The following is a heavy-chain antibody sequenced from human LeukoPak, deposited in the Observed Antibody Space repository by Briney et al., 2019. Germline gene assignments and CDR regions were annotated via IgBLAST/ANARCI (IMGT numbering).Heavy chain of an antibody. Sequence: AASVKVSCKTSGYTFTDYYMHWVRQAPGQGLEYMGWINPNSGGTDYAQKFQGRVTMTRDSSISTAYMELSRLRSDDTAVYYCARVLPGDGYSYGYWGQGTLVTVSS. CDR2: INPNSGGT. V-gene: IGHV1-2*02. D-gene: IGHD5-18*01. J-gene: IGHJ4*02. CDR1: GYTFTDYY. CDR3: ARVLPGDGYSYGY.